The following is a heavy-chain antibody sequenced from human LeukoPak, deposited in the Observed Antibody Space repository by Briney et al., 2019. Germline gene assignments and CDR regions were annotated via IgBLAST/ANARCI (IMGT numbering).Heavy chain of an antibody. V-gene: IGHV4-31*03. Sequence: SETLSLTCTVSGGSISSGGYYWSWIRQHPGKGLEWIGYIYYSGSTYYNPSLKSRVTISVDTSKNQFSLKLSSVTAADTAVHYCARGPNYYDSSLFDYWGQGTLVTVSS. J-gene: IGHJ4*02. CDR1: GGSISSGGYY. CDR2: IYYSGST. D-gene: IGHD3-22*01. CDR3: ARGPNYYDSSLFDY.